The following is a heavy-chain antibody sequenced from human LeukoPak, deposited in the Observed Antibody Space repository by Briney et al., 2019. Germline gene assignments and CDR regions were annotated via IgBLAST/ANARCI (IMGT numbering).Heavy chain of an antibody. V-gene: IGHV4-34*01. CDR2: INHSGST. CDR3: ARDSSMLRGPLVIYYFDF. D-gene: IGHD3-10*01. Sequence: SETLSHTCAVYGGSFSGYYWSWIRQPPGKGLEWIGEINHSGSTNYNPSLKSRVTISVDTSKNQFSLKLSSVTAADTAVYYCARDSSMLRGPLVIYYFDFWGQGTLVTVSS. CDR1: GGSFSGYY. J-gene: IGHJ4*02.